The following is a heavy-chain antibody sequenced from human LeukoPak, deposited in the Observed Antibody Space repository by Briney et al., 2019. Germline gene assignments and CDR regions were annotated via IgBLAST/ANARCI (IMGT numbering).Heavy chain of an antibody. CDR3: ARTATREYYFDY. CDR2: IIPILGIA. D-gene: IGHD2-15*01. V-gene: IGHV1-69*04. CDR1: GGTFSSYA. Sequence: ASVKVSCKASGGTFSSYAISWVRQAPGQGLEWMGRIIPILGIANYAQKFQGRVTITADKSTSTAYMELSSLRSEDTAVYYCARTATREYYFDYWGQGTLVTVSS. J-gene: IGHJ4*02.